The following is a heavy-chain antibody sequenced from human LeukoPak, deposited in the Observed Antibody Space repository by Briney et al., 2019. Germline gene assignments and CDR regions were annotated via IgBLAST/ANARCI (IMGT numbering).Heavy chain of an antibody. CDR3: ARGSGYYLGHFDY. D-gene: IGHD3-22*01. CDR2: IKQDGSEK. CDR1: GFTFSTYW. J-gene: IGHJ4*02. V-gene: IGHV3-7*01. Sequence: GGSLRLSCAASGFTFSTYWMSWVRQAPGEGLEWVANIKQDGSEKYYVDSVKGRFTISRDNAKNSLYLQMNSLRAEDTAVYYCARGSGYYLGHFDYWGQGALVTVSS.